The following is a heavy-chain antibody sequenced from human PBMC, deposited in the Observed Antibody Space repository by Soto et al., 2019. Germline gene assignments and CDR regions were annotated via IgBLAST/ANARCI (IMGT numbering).Heavy chain of an antibody. V-gene: IGHV3-11*01. Sequence: GGSLRLSCAASGFTFSDYYMSWIRQAPGKGLEWVSYISSSGSTIYYADSVKGRFTISRDNAKNSLYLQMNSLRAEDTAVYYCARDQDIVVVTAPGWYYYYYGMDVWGQGTTVTVSS. CDR1: GFTFSDYY. CDR3: ARDQDIVVVTAPGWYYYYYGMDV. CDR2: ISSSGSTI. D-gene: IGHD2-21*02. J-gene: IGHJ6*02.